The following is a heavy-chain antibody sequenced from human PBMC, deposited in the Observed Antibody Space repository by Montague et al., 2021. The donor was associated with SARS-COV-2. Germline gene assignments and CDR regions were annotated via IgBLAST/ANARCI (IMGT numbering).Heavy chain of an antibody. D-gene: IGHD5-18*01. CDR2: VHYGGST. Sequence: SETLSLTCTVSGGSISGNSYYWGWIRQPPGKGLRWIGGVHYGGSTYYNPSLKSRVTTSVDTSKNQFSLRLSSVTAADTALYYCVCVDTAVVTFDYWGQGTLVTVSS. CDR3: VCVDTAVVTFDY. J-gene: IGHJ4*02. CDR1: GGSISGNSYY. V-gene: IGHV4-39*01.